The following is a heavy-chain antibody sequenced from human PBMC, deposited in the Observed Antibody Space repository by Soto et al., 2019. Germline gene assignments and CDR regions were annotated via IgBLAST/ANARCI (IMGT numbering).Heavy chain of an antibody. V-gene: IGHV3-30*18. CDR1: GFTFSSYG. CDR2: ISYDGSNK. D-gene: IGHD5-18*01. Sequence: QVQLVAYGGGVVQPGRSLRLSCAASGFTFSSYGMHWVRQAPGKGLEWVAVISYDGSNKYYADSVKGRFTISRDNSKNTLYLQMNSLRAEDTAVYYCAKATMDTAIDYWGQGTLVTVSS. J-gene: IGHJ4*02. CDR3: AKATMDTAIDY.